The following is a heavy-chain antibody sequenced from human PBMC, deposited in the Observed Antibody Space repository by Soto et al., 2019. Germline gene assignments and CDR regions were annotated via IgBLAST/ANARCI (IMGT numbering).Heavy chain of an antibody. J-gene: IGHJ5*02. D-gene: IGHD6-19*01. CDR3: ARDGGSGLSWFDP. CDR1: GLTFNTYN. Sequence: PGGSLRLSCAATGLTFNTYNMSWVRQAPGKGLEWVSSISSSSAYIYYADSVKGRFTISRDNAKNLLFLQMNSLRAEDTAVYYCARDGGSGLSWFDPWGQGTQVTVSS. CDR2: ISSSSAYI. V-gene: IGHV3-21*01.